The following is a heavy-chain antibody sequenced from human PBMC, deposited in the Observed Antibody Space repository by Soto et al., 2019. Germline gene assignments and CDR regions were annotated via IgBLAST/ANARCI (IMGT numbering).Heavy chain of an antibody. CDR2: IYPGDSDT. CDR3: ARREAMVRGVADAFDI. V-gene: IGHV5-51*01. Sequence: GESLKISCKGSGYSFTSYWIGWVRQMPGKGLEWMGIIYPGDSDTRYSPSFQGQVTISADKSISTAYLQWSSLKASDTAMYYCARREAMVRGVADAFDIWGQGTMVTVSS. J-gene: IGHJ3*02. D-gene: IGHD3-10*01. CDR1: GYSFTSYW.